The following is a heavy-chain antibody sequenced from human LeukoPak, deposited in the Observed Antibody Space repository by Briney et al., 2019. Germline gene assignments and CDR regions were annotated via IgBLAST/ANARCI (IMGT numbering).Heavy chain of an antibody. V-gene: IGHV1-45*03. D-gene: IGHD3-10*01. Sequence: GSSVKVSCKASGYTFTYRYLHWVRQAPRQALEWMGRITPFNGNTNYAQKFQDRVTITRDRSMSTAYMELSSLRSEDTAMYYCATSTYGSGSYQFDYWGQGTLVSVCS. J-gene: IGHJ4*02. CDR2: ITPFNGNT. CDR3: ATSTYGSGSYQFDY. CDR1: GYTFTYRY.